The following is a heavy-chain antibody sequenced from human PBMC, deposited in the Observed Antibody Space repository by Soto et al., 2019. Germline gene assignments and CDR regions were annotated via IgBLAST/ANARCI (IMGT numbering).Heavy chain of an antibody. V-gene: IGHV4-4*02. J-gene: IGHJ6*03. CDR3: ASGEYSYGNPNYYYDTDV. Sequence: AVANGKIIDSDCRSWVRKPPGKGLEWIGEIYHSGSTNYNPSLKSRVTISVDKSKNQFSLKLSSVTAADTAVYYCASGEYSYGNPNYYYDTDVWGKGTTVTVSS. CDR1: NGKIIDSDC. D-gene: IGHD5-18*01. CDR2: IYHSGST.